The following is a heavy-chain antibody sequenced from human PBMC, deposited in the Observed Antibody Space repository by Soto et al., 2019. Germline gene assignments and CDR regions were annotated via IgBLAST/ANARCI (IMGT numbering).Heavy chain of an antibody. V-gene: IGHV4-30-2*01. CDR1: GDSISNGGYS. CDR2: IYHSGGT. J-gene: IGHJ4*02. Sequence: QLQLQESGSGLVKPSQTLSLTCAVSGDSISNGGYSWNWIRQPPGKGLEWIGYIYHSGGTDYNPSLKGRVDITVDRSHTRFSLKLSSVTASDTAVYYCARDSRSGYDLEFWGKGNLVSVSS. D-gene: IGHD3-22*01. CDR3: ARDSRSGYDLEF.